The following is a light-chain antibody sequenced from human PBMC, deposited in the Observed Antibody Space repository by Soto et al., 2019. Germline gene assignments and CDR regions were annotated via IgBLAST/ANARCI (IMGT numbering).Light chain of an antibody. CDR1: QNVGSN. Sequence: EIVMTQSPATLSVSPGERATLSCRASQNVGSNLAWYQQKPGQAPRLLIYGASTRATGIPARFSGSGSGTEFTLTISSLQSEDFAVYYCQQYNKWPQGLLGPGTKVDIK. CDR3: QQYNKWPQGL. J-gene: IGKJ3*01. CDR2: GAS. V-gene: IGKV3-15*01.